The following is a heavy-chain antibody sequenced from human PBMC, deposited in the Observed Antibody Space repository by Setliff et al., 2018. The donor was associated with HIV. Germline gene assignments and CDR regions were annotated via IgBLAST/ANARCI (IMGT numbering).Heavy chain of an antibody. CDR3: ARVALTLEYLPSFYMDV. CDR1: GFTFSSCW. Sequence: GGSLRLSCAASGFTFSSCWMSWVRQAPGKRLEWVANINQDGSEIHYVDYVKGRFTISRDNAKNSLYLHMNNLRVDDTAIYYCARVALTLEYLPSFYMDVWGKGTTVTVSS. D-gene: IGHD3-3*01. J-gene: IGHJ6*03. CDR2: INQDGSEI. V-gene: IGHV3-7*01.